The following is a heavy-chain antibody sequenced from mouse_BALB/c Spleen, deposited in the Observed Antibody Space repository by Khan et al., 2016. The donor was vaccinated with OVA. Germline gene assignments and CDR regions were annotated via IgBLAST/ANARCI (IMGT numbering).Heavy chain of an antibody. CDR1: GFSLTNYG. CDR2: IWSSGIT. J-gene: IGHJ2*01. Sequence: QVQLMESGPGLVQPSQSLSITCTVSGFSLTNYGVHWVRQSPGKGLEWLGVIWSSGITDYNATFLSRLSISRDISKSQVFFKMNSLQANDTGIYYCARNRNGYFDYWGQCTTLTGSS. D-gene: IGHD1-1*02. V-gene: IGHV2-2*02. CDR3: ARNRNGYFDY.